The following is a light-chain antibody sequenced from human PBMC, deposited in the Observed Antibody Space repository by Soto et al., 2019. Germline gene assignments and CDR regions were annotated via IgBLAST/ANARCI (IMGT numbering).Light chain of an antibody. V-gene: IGKV2-28*01. CDR3: MQALQTPIL. CDR2: LGS. CDR1: QSLLHSNGYNY. Sequence: TGITKSPRSLPVTPAAPASNSLRCSQSLLHSNGYNYLDWYLQKPGQSPQLLIYLGSNRASGVPDRFSGSGSGTDFTLKISRVEAEDVGVYYCMQALQTPILFGQGTRLEIK. J-gene: IGKJ5*01.